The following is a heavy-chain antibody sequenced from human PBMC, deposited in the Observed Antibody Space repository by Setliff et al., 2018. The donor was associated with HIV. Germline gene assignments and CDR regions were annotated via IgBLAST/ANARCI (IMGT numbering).Heavy chain of an antibody. V-gene: IGHV1-69*13. D-gene: IGHD3-22*01. CDR3: ARSRSSGYYCDY. J-gene: IGHJ4*02. Sequence: VASVKVSCKASGGTFSSYAISWVRQAPGQGLEWMGGIIPIFGTANYAQKFQGRVTITADESTSTAYMELSSLRSEDTAVYYCARSRSSGYYCDYWGQGTLVTVSS. CDR1: GGTFSSYA. CDR2: IIPIFGTA.